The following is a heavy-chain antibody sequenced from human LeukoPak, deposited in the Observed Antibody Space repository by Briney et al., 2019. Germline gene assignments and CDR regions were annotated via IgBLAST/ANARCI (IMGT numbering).Heavy chain of an antibody. CDR1: GFTFSSYW. Sequence: GGSLRLSCAASGFTFSSYWMHWVRQAPGKGLVWVSRINTDGRTTGYADSVKGRFTISRDNAKNTLYLQMNSLRDEDTAVYYCARVGSSGWYPDNWFDPWGQGTLVTVSS. J-gene: IGHJ5*02. D-gene: IGHD6-19*01. CDR2: INTDGRTT. V-gene: IGHV3-74*01. CDR3: ARVGSSGWYPDNWFDP.